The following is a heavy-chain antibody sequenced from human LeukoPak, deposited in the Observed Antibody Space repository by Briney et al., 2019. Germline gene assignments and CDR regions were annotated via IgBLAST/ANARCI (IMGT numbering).Heavy chain of an antibody. CDR1: GFTFSDYY. Sequence: KSGGSLRLSCAASGFTFSDYYMNWIRQAPGKGLEWASYISTSGTTISYADSVKGRFTISRDSAKNSLYLQMNSLRAEDTAVYYCARGTTGTTDFDYWGQGTLVTVSS. CDR3: ARGTTGTTDFDY. V-gene: IGHV3-11*01. CDR2: ISTSGTTI. D-gene: IGHD1-1*01. J-gene: IGHJ4*02.